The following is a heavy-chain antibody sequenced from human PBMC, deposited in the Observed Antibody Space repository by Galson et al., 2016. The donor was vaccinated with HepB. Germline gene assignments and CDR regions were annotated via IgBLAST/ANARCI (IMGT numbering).Heavy chain of an antibody. CDR1: GFTFSSYT. J-gene: IGHJ4*02. D-gene: IGHD6-6*01. V-gene: IGHV3-48*01. CDR2: ISRSSTNV. CDR3: ARSSSEHFDY. Sequence: SLRLSCAASGFTFSSYTIHWVRQAPGKGLEWVSSISRSSTNVFYAGSVKGRFTISRDNSNNMLFLQMSSLRVDDTAIYYCARSSSEHFDYWGQGTLVTVSS.